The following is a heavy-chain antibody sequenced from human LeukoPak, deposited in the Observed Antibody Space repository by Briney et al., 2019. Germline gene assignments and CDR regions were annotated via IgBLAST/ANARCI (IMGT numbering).Heavy chain of an antibody. V-gene: IGHV3-74*01. J-gene: IGHJ5*02. CDR2: VNSDETSR. CDR1: GFTFSSYV. D-gene: IGHD6-13*01. Sequence: PGVALRLSCAASGFTFSSYVMSGVRQAPGKGLEWVSRVNSDETSRSYADSVKGRFTISRDNAKNTLYLQMNSLRVEDTAVYYCAREMSAGSSFDRWGQRTLVTVFS. CDR3: AREMSAGSSFDR.